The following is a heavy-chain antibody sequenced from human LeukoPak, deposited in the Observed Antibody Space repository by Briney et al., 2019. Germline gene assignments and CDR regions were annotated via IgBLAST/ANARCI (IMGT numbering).Heavy chain of an antibody. D-gene: IGHD2-2*01. V-gene: IGHV3-23*01. Sequence: GGSLRLSCAASGFTFSSYAMSWVRQALGRGLEWVSVISGSGGSTYYADSVKGRFTISRDNSKNTLYLQMNSLRAEDTAVYYCAKRYCSSTCCSGGKYYYGMDVWGQGTTVTVSS. CDR1: GFTFSSYA. CDR3: AKRYCSSTCCSGGKYYYGMDV. CDR2: ISGSGGST. J-gene: IGHJ6*02.